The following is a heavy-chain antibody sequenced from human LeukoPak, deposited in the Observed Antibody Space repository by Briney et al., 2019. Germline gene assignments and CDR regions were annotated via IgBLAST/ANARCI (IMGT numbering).Heavy chain of an antibody. V-gene: IGHV5-51*01. Sequence: GESLKIFRKGSGYSFTSYCIRRVRQLPRKSLEWLVTIYPCDSDTRYSPSFQGQVTISADKSISTAYLQWSSLKASDTAMYYCARSGYSYGYIVYWGQGTLVTVSS. CDR2: IYPCDSDT. CDR1: GYSFTSYC. D-gene: IGHD5-18*01. CDR3: ARSGYSYGYIVY. J-gene: IGHJ4*02.